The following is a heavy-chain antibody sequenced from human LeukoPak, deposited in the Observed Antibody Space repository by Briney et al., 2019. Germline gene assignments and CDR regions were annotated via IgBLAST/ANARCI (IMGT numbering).Heavy chain of an antibody. CDR1: GFTFSSYG. V-gene: IGHV3-30*02. J-gene: IGHJ4*02. D-gene: IGHD2-2*01. Sequence: GGSLRLSCAASGFTFSSYGMHWVRQAPGKGLEWVAFIRYDGSNKYYADPVKGRITISRDNSKNTLYLQMNSLRAEDTAVYYCAKTIWTLIVVVPAAVDFDYWGQRTLVTVSS. CDR3: AKTIWTLIVVVPAAVDFDY. CDR2: IRYDGSNK.